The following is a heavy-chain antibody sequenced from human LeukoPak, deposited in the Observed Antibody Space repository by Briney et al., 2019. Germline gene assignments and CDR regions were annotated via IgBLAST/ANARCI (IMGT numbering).Heavy chain of an antibody. CDR3: ARSPVGYSYGATYYYYYMDV. Sequence: PSETLSLTCAVYGESLSGYYWSWIRQPPGKGLEWIGEINHSGSTNYNPSLKSRVTISVDTSKNQFSLKLSSVTAADTAVYYCARSPVGYSYGATYYYYYMDVWGKGTTVTISS. CDR1: GESLSGYY. D-gene: IGHD5-18*01. CDR2: INHSGST. J-gene: IGHJ6*03. V-gene: IGHV4-34*01.